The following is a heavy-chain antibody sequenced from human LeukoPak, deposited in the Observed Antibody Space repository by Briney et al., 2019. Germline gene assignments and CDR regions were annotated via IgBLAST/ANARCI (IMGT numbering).Heavy chain of an antibody. J-gene: IGHJ4*02. CDR2: IYYSGST. Sequence: SETLSLTCTVSGGSISTSYWSWIRQPPGKGLEWIGSIYYSGSTYYNPSLKSRVTISVDTSKNQFSLKLSSVTAADTAVYYCARLSTTVVTLLDYWGQGTLVTVSS. CDR3: ARLSTTVVTLLDY. CDR1: GGSISTSY. V-gene: IGHV4-59*05. D-gene: IGHD4-23*01.